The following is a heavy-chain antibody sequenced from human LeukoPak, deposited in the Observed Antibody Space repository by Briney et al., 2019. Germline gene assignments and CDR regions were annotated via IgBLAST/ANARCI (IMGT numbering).Heavy chain of an antibody. Sequence: GASVKVSCKASGYTFTSYGISWVRQAPGQGLEWMGWISAYNGNTNYAKKLQGRVTMTTDTSTSTAYMELRSLRSDDTAVYYCARGGVNSGWYSSFDYWGQGTLVTVSS. D-gene: IGHD6-19*01. CDR1: GYTFTSYG. CDR3: ARGGVNSGWYSSFDY. J-gene: IGHJ4*02. CDR2: ISAYNGNT. V-gene: IGHV1-18*01.